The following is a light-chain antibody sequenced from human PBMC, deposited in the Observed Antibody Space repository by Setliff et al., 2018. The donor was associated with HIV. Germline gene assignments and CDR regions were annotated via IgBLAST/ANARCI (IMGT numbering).Light chain of an antibody. J-gene: IGLJ1*01. CDR1: SSDVGGYSY. Sequence: QSALTQPASVSGSPGQSITISCTGTSSDVGGYSYVSWYQQHPGKAPKLIIYEVRNRPSGVSNRFSGSKSGNTASLTISGLRAEDEADYYCSSYASTNTLPFGTGTKVTVL. V-gene: IGLV2-14*03. CDR2: EVR. CDR3: SSYASTNTLP.